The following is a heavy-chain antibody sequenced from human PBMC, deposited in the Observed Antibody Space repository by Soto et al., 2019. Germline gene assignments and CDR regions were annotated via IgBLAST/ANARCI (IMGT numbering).Heavy chain of an antibody. CDR1: GFTLRSYW. CDR3: VRDRPHNWFDP. D-gene: IGHD6-6*01. V-gene: IGHV3-74*01. CDR2: IDTDGSRT. Sequence: EVQLVESGGGLVQPGGSLRLSCAASGFTLRSYWMHWVRQAPGKGPMWVSRIDTDGSRTTYADSVKGRFTISRDNAKNMMYLQMNSLRAGDTAVYYCVRDRPHNWFDPWGQGTLVTVSS. J-gene: IGHJ5*02.